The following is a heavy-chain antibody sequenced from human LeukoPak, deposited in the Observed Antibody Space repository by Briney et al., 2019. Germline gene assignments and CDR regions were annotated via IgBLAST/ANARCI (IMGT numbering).Heavy chain of an antibody. J-gene: IGHJ4*02. CDR3: ARGAVVVPAAIMDYFDY. Sequence: GGSLRLSCAASGFTFSSYWMSWVRQAPGKGLEWVANIKQDGSEKYYVDSVKGRFTISRDNAKNSLYLQMNSLRAEDTAVYYCARGAVVVPAAIMDYFDYWGQGTLVTVSS. D-gene: IGHD2-2*02. CDR2: IKQDGSEK. V-gene: IGHV3-7*01. CDR1: GFTFSSYW.